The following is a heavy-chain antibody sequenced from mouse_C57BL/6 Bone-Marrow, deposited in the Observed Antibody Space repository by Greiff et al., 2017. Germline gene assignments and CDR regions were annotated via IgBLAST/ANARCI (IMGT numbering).Heavy chain of an antibody. CDR3: ARYYGSGAFAY. J-gene: IGHJ3*01. D-gene: IGHD1-1*01. CDR2: ISTYYGDA. Sequence: QVQLQQSGPELVRPGVSVKISCKGSGYTFTDYAMHWVKQSPGQGLEWIGVISTYYGDANYNQKFKDKATMTVDKSSSTAYMELARLTSEDSAVYYCARYYGSGAFAYWGQGTLVTVSA. CDR1: GYTFTDYA. V-gene: IGHV1-67*01.